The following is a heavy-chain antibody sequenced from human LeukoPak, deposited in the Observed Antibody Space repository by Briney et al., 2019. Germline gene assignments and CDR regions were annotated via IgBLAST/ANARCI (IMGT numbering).Heavy chain of an antibody. CDR3: ARHELSSNWFDP. CDR1: GGSFSGYY. J-gene: IGHJ5*02. CDR2: IYYSGST. V-gene: IGHV4-59*08. D-gene: IGHD2/OR15-2a*01. Sequence: SETLSLTCAVYGGSFSGYYWSWIRQPPGKGLEWVGYIYYSGSTNYNPSLKSRVTTSVDTSKNQLSLKLSSVTAADTAVYYCARHELSSNWFDPWGQGTLVTVSS.